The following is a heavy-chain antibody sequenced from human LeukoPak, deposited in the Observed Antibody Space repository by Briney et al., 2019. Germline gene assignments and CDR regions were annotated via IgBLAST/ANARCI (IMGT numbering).Heavy chain of an antibody. Sequence: SETLSLTCTVSGGSISSGGYYWSWIRQHPGEGLEWIGYIYYSGSTYYNPSLKSRVTISVDTSKNQFSLKLSSVTAADTAVYYCARDSSFGYVDYWGQGTLVTVSS. CDR2: IYYSGST. J-gene: IGHJ4*02. CDR3: ARDSSFGYVDY. CDR1: GGSISSGGYY. D-gene: IGHD2-2*01. V-gene: IGHV4-31*03.